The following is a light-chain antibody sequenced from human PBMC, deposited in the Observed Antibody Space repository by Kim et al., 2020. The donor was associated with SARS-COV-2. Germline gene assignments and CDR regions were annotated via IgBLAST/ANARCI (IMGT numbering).Light chain of an antibody. J-gene: IGKJ1*01. V-gene: IGKV3D-15*01. CDR2: AAS. Sequence: SVSRGERATPSCGASQRVGSSLAWYQQKPGQAPRLLIYAASTRATSIPARFSGSGSGTEFTLTISSLQSEDFAVYYCQQYNNRWTFGHGTKVDIK. CDR3: QQYNNRWT. CDR1: QRVGSS.